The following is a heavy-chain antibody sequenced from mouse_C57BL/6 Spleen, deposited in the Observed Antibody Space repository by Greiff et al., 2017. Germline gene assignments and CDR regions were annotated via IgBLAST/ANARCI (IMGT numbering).Heavy chain of an antibody. Sequence: QVQLQQPGAELVKPGASVKMSCKASGYTFTSYWITWVKQRPGQGLEWIGDIYPGSGSTNYNETFKSKATLTVDTSSSTAYMQLSSLTSEDSAVYYCAINYDYDEGFAYWGQGTLVTVSA. V-gene: IGHV1-55*01. CDR2: IYPGSGST. CDR1: GYTFTSYW. J-gene: IGHJ3*01. D-gene: IGHD2-4*01. CDR3: AINYDYDEGFAY.